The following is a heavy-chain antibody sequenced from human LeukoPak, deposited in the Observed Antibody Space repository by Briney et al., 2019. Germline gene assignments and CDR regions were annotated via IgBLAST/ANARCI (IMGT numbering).Heavy chain of an antibody. V-gene: IGHV3-64D*06. D-gene: IGHD3-9*01. Sequence: PGGSLRLSCAASGFTFSSSAMSWVRQAPGKGLEYVSGISSNGGSTYYADSVKGRFTISRDNSKNTLYLQMSSLRAEDTAVYYCVKAHHPQYYDILTGQWGQGTLVTVSS. CDR1: GFTFSSSA. CDR3: VKAHHPQYYDILTGQ. J-gene: IGHJ4*02. CDR2: ISSNGGST.